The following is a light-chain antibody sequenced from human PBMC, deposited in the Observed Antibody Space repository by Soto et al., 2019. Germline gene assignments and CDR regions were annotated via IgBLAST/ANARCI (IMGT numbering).Light chain of an antibody. V-gene: IGLV1-36*01. J-gene: IGLJ3*02. CDR2: YDD. CDR1: SSNIGNNA. Sequence: QSVLTQPPSVSEAPRQRVTISCSGSSSNIGNNAVNWYQQLPGKAPKHLIYYDDLLPSGVSDRFSGSKSGTSASLAISGLQSEDEADYYCAAWDDSLNGSVFGGGTKVTVL. CDR3: AAWDDSLNGSV.